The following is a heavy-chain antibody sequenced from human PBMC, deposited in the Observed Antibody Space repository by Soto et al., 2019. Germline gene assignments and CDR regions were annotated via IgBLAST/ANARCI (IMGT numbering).Heavy chain of an antibody. CDR1: GGSISSGGYY. D-gene: IGHD3-10*01. J-gene: IGHJ4*02. CDR2: IYYSGST. Sequence: QVQLQESGPGLVKPSQTLSLTCTVSGGSISSGGYYWSWIRQHPGKGLEWIGYIYYSGSTYYNPCLKSRVTISLDTSKNPFSLKLSSVTAADTAVYYCARLTSGPVYFDSWGQGTLVTVSS. V-gene: IGHV4-31*03. CDR3: ARLTSGPVYFDS.